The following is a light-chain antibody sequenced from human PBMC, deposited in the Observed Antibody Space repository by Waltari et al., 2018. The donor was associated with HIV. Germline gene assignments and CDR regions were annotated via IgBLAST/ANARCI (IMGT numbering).Light chain of an antibody. CDR2: AAS. CDR1: QYVSSW. Sequence: DIQMTQSPSSVSASVGDRVSITCRASQYVSSWLAWYLQKPGNPPKLLIDAASTLQSGVPSRFSGSASGTDFTLTISSLQPEDVASYYCQQLKSFPRTFGGGTRVEIK. V-gene: IGKV1-12*01. J-gene: IGKJ4*01. CDR3: QQLKSFPRT.